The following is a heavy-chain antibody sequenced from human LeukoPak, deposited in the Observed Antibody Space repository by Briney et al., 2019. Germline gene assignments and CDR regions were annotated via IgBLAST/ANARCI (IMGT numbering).Heavy chain of an antibody. CDR2: IYTSGST. V-gene: IGHV4-61*02. J-gene: IGHJ3*02. Sequence: PSQTLSLTCTVSGGSISSATYYWSWIRQPAGKGLEWIGRIYTSGSTNYNPSLKSRVTISVDTSKNQFSLKLSSVTAADTAVYYCARPRSGSYLNDAFDIWGQGTMVTVSS. CDR1: GGSISSATYY. CDR3: ARPRSGSYLNDAFDI. D-gene: IGHD1-26*01.